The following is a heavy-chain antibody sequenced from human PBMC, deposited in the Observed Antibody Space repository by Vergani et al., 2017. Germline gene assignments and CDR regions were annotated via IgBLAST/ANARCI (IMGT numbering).Heavy chain of an antibody. CDR3: ARGTSYDFLSGHWHDF. CDR1: GFTFSEYG. V-gene: IGHV3-30*03. CDR2: ISYDGRNK. J-gene: IGHJ4*02. D-gene: IGHD3-3*01. Sequence: QVQLVETGGGVVQTGRSLRLSCAASGFTFSEYGMHWVRQTLGKGLEWVAVISYDGRNKYYADSVKGRFTISRDNSKNTLYLQVNRLRVEDTSVYYCARGTSYDFLSGHWHDFWGQGTLVTVSS.